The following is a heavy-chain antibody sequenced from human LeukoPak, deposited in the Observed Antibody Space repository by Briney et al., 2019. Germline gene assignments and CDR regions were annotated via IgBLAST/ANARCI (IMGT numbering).Heavy chain of an antibody. CDR1: EYTFTGYY. Sequence: ASVKVSCKASEYTFTGYYMHWVRQAPGQGLEWMGIINPSGGSTSYAQKFQGRVTMTRDTSTSTVYMELSSLRSEDTAVYYCARDGVGPTAIDYWGQGTLVTVSS. V-gene: IGHV1-46*01. CDR3: ARDGVGPTAIDY. J-gene: IGHJ4*02. D-gene: IGHD1-14*01. CDR2: INPSGGST.